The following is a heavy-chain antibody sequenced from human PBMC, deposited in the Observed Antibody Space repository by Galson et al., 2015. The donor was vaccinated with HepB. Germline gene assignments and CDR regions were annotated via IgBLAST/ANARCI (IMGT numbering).Heavy chain of an antibody. Sequence: SLRLSCAASGFTFSNYGIHWVRQAPGKGLEWVAVISYDGTNKYYADSVEGRFTISRDNSKNTLYLQMNSLRPEDTAIYYCAKGGYYDFWSAYDSWGQGTRGTVSS. CDR3: AKGGYYDFWSAYDS. D-gene: IGHD3-3*01. V-gene: IGHV3-30*18. CDR1: GFTFSNYG. CDR2: ISYDGTNK. J-gene: IGHJ4*02.